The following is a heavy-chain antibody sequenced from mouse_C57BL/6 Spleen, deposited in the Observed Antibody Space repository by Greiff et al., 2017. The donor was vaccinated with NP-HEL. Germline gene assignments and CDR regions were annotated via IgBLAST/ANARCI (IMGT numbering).Heavy chain of an antibody. D-gene: IGHD1-1*01. Sequence: VKLQQPGAELVMPGASVKLSCKASGYTFTSYWMHWVKQRPGQGLEWIGEIDPSDSYTNYNQKFKGKSTLTVDKSSSTAYMQLSSLTSEDSAVYYCARWYYGYDYWGQGTTLTVSS. J-gene: IGHJ2*01. CDR3: ARWYYGYDY. CDR1: GYTFTSYW. V-gene: IGHV1-69*01. CDR2: IDPSDSYT.